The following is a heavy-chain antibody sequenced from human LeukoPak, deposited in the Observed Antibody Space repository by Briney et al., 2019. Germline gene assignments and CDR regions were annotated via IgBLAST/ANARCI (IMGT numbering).Heavy chain of an antibody. J-gene: IGHJ4*02. CDR2: IYYSGST. V-gene: IGHV4-31*03. Sequence: SETLSLTCSVSGGSISSGGYYWSWIRQHPGKGLEWIGYIYYSGSTYYNPSFKSRVTISVDTSNNQFSLKLSSVTAADTAVYYCARGLSRLDYWGQGTLVTVSS. CDR3: ARGLSRLDY. CDR1: GGSISSGGYY. D-gene: IGHD3-3*02.